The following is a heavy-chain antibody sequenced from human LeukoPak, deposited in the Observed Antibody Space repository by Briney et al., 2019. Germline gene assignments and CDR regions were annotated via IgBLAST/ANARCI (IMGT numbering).Heavy chain of an antibody. CDR3: AKSGGYGLIDY. V-gene: IGHV4-39*07. CDR2: MYYRGST. CDR1: GGSISSSSHY. J-gene: IGHJ4*02. D-gene: IGHD1-26*01. Sequence: SETLSLTCTVSGGSISSSSHYWGWIRQPPGKGLEWIGSMYYRGSTYHNPSLKSRVTISVDTSKNQFSLKLSSVTAADTAMYYCAKSGGYGLIDYWGQGTRVTVSS.